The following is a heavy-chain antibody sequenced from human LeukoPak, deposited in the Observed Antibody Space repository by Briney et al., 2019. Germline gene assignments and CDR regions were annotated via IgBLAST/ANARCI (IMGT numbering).Heavy chain of an antibody. J-gene: IGHJ4*02. CDR2: IYHSGST. CDR3: ARPNYYDSSGYDY. CDR1: GYSISSGYY. V-gene: IGHV4-38-2*01. Sequence: PSETLSLXCAVSGYSISSGYYWGWIRQPPGKGLEWIGSIYHSGSTYYNPSLKSRVTISVDTSKNQFSLKLSSVTAADTAVYYCARPNYYDSSGYDYWGQGTLVTVSS. D-gene: IGHD3-22*01.